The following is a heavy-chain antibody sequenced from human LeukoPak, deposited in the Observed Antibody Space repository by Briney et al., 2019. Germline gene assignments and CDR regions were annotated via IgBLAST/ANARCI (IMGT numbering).Heavy chain of an antibody. CDR2: IYPGDSDT. Sequence: GESLKISCTASGYTFTVYWIGWARQMPGKGLEWMGVIYPGDSDTRYSPSFQGQVTISADKSTSTAYLQWTSLKASDTAMYYCARRGLGSTWYSVDFWGQGTLVTVSS. CDR3: ARRGLGSTWYSVDF. CDR1: GYTFTVYW. D-gene: IGHD6-13*01. V-gene: IGHV5-51*01. J-gene: IGHJ4*02.